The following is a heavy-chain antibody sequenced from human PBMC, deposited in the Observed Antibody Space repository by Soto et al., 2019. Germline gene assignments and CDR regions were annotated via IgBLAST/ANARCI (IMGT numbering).Heavy chain of an antibody. J-gene: IGHJ6*03. CDR2: VHSSGRI. Sequence: PSETLSLTCTVSGDSISSGCYYWNWIRQHPERGLEWIGYVHSSGRIYYNSSLKSRVTISFDASENQFSLNVRSVTAADADVYYCATDRIRRIVHVGMDILGKGNTVRVPS. CDR3: ATDRIRRIVHVGMDI. D-gene: IGHD1-20*01. CDR1: GDSISSGCYY. V-gene: IGHV4-31*03.